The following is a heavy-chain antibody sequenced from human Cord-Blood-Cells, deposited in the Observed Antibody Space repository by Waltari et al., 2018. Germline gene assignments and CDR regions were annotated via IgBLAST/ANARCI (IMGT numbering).Heavy chain of an antibody. Sequence: QVQLQESGPGLVKPSETLSLTCTVSGGSISSYYWSWIRQPPGKGLEWIGYIYYRWSTNYNPSLKSRITISVDTSKNQFSLKLSSVTAADTAVYYCARQVRYCSSTSCNDAFDIWGQGTMVTVSS. CDR1: GGSISSYY. J-gene: IGHJ3*02. V-gene: IGHV4-59*08. D-gene: IGHD2-2*01. CDR3: ARQVRYCSSTSCNDAFDI. CDR2: IYYRWST.